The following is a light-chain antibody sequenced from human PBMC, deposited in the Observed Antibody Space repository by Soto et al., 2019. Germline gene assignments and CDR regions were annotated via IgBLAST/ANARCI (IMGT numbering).Light chain of an antibody. CDR1: SSDVGGYNY. Sequence: QSVLTQPASVSGSPGQSITISCTGTSSDVGGYNYVSWYQQHPGKAPKLMIYDVSNRPSGVSNRFSGSKSGNTAFLIISGLQAEDEADYYCSSYASDSYVLGTVTKVTVL. J-gene: IGLJ1*01. CDR2: DVS. CDR3: SSYASDSYV. V-gene: IGLV2-14*01.